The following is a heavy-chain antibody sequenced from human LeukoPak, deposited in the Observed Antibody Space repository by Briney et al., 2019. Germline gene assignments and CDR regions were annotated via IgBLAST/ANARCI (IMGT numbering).Heavy chain of an antibody. D-gene: IGHD1-14*01. CDR3: ARSNQADDY. CDR2: INPGGSST. J-gene: IGHJ4*02. Sequence: GGSLRLSCAAAGFTFSSYWMHWVRQVPGKGLVWVSRINPGGSSTAYADSVKGRFTISRDNAENTLYLQMDSLRAEDTAVYYCARSNQADDYWGQGTLVTVSS. CDR1: GFTFSSYW. V-gene: IGHV3-74*01.